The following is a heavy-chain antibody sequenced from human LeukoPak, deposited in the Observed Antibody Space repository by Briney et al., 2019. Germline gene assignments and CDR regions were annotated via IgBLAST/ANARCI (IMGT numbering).Heavy chain of an antibody. V-gene: IGHV3-15*01. J-gene: IGHJ5*02. CDR2: IKSKTDGGTT. CDR1: GFTFSNAW. Sequence: GGSLRLSCAASGFTFSNAWMSWARQAPGKGLEWVGRIKSKTDGGTTDYAAPVKGRITISRDDSKNTLYLQTNSLKTEDTAVYYCTTDLRFQVWDPWGQGTLVTVSS. D-gene: IGHD3-16*01. CDR3: TTDLRFQVWDP.